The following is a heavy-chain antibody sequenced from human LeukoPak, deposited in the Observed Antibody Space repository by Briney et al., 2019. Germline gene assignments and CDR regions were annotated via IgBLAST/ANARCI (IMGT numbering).Heavy chain of an antibody. V-gene: IGHV4-34*01. CDR2: INHSGST. Sequence: SETLSLTCAVYGGSFSGYYWSWIRQPPGKGLEWIGEINHSGSTNYNPSLKSRVTISVDTSKNQFSLKLSSVTAADTAVYYCARLSGYDWERFYDYWGQGTLVTVSS. D-gene: IGHD5-12*01. J-gene: IGHJ4*02. CDR1: GGSFSGYY. CDR3: ARLSGYDWERFYDY.